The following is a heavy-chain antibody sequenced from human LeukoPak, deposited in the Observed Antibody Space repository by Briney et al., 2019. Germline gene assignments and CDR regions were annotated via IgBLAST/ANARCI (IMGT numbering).Heavy chain of an antibody. J-gene: IGHJ4*02. Sequence: PGGALRLSCVGSGFTLSIYWMYWMRQSPGKGLLWVARINPDRSIADYTDSVKGRFTISRDNVKNTMYLQMNSLRDEDTAVYYCVREGFFDYWGQGALVTVSS. CDR3: VREGFFDY. V-gene: IGHV3-74*01. CDR1: GFTLSIYW. CDR2: INPDRSIA.